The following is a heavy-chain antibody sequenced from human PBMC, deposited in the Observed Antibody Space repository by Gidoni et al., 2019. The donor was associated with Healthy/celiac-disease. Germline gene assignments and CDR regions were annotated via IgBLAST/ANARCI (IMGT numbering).Heavy chain of an antibody. D-gene: IGHD3-22*01. CDR2: ISSSSSYI. CDR3: AREVADDSSGVPYW. J-gene: IGHJ4*02. Sequence: EVQLVESGGGLVKPGGSLRLSCAASGCTFSSYSMSWVRQAPGKGLEWVSSISSSSSYIYYADSVKGRFTISRDNAKNSLYLQMNSLRAEDTAVYYCAREVADDSSGVPYWWGQGTLVTVSS. V-gene: IGHV3-21*06. CDR1: GCTFSSYS.